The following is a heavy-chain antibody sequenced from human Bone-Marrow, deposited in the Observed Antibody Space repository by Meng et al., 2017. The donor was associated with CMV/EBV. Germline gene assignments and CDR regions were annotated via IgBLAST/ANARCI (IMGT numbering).Heavy chain of an antibody. CDR2: ISSSGSTI. Sequence: GGSLRLSCAASGFTFSDYYMSWIRQAPGKGLEWVSYISSSGSTIYYEDSVKGRFTISRDSANNSLYLQMNSLRAEDTAVYYCAREFAPRTYYYGMDVWGQGTTVTVSS. J-gene: IGHJ6*02. CDR1: GFTFSDYY. CDR3: AREFAPRTYYYGMDV. V-gene: IGHV3-11*01. D-gene: IGHD1-14*01.